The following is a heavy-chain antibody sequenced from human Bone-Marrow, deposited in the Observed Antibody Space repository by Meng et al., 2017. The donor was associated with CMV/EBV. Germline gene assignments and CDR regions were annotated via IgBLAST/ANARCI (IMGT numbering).Heavy chain of an antibody. V-gene: IGHV1-46*01. CDR1: GYTFTSYY. CDR2: INPSGGST. J-gene: IGHJ5*02. D-gene: IGHD3-3*01. CDR3: ARDRFVTIFGRWFDP. Sequence: ASVKVSCKASGYTFTSYYMHWVRQAPGQGLEWMGIINPSGGSTSYAQKFQGRVTMTRDTSTSTACMELSRLRSDDTAVYYCARDRFVTIFGRWFDPWGQGTLVTVSS.